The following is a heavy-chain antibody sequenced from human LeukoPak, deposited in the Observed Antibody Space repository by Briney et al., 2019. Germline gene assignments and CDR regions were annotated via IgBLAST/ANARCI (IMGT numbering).Heavy chain of an antibody. D-gene: IGHD2-2*01. V-gene: IGHV1-3*01. CDR1: GYTFTSYA. J-gene: IGHJ4*02. CDR2: INAGNGNT. CDR3: ARVYCSSTSCYGARDY. Sequence: ASVKVSCKASGYTFTSYAMHWVRQAPGQRLEWMGWINAGNGNTKYSQKFRGRVTITRDTSASTAYMELSSLRSEDTAVYYCARVYCSSTSCYGARDYWGQGTLVTVSS.